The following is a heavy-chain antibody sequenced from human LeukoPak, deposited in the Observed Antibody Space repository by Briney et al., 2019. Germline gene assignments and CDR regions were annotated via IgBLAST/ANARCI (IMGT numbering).Heavy chain of an antibody. V-gene: IGHV1-69*13. CDR2: IIPIFGTA. D-gene: IGHD2-2*01. J-gene: IGHJ6*03. CDR1: GYTFTSYD. CDR3: ARGRKGAVVPAAIRGYEVVLGHYYYMGV. Sequence: SVKVSCKASGYTFTSYDINWVRQATGRGLEWMGGIIPIFGTANYAQKFQGRVTITADESTSTAYMGLSSLRSEDTAVYYCARGRKGAVVPAAIRGYEVVLGHYYYMGVWGKGTTVTVSS.